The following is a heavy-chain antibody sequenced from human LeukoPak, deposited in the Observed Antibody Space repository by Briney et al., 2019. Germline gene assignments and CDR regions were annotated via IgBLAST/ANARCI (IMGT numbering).Heavy chain of an antibody. CDR3: ARHAGLRFLEWLLPTDY. Sequence: GGSLRLSCAASGFTFSSYSMNWVRQAPGKGLEWVSSISSSSSYIYYADSVKGRFTISRDNAKNSPYLQMNSLRAEDTVVYYCARHAGLRFLEWLLPTDYWGQGTLVTVSS. CDR1: GFTFSSYS. D-gene: IGHD3-3*01. J-gene: IGHJ4*02. V-gene: IGHV3-21*01. CDR2: ISSSSSYI.